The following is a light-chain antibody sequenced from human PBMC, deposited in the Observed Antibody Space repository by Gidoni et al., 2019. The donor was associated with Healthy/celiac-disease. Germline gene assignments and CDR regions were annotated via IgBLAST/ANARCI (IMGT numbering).Light chain of an antibody. V-gene: IGKV3-15*01. Sequence: EIVMTQSPATLSVSPGERATFSCRASQSVSSNLAWYQQKPGQAPRLLIYGASTRATGIPARFSGSGSGTEFTLTISSLQSEDCAVYYCQQYNNWPPYTFGQGTKLEIK. J-gene: IGKJ2*01. CDR1: QSVSSN. CDR3: QQYNNWPPYT. CDR2: GAS.